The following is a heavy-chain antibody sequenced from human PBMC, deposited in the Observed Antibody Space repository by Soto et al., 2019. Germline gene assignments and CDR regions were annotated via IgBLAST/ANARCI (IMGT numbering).Heavy chain of an antibody. CDR3: AGWYCSSTSCYRPPELAP. V-gene: IGHV1-8*01. CDR2: MNPNSGNT. J-gene: IGHJ5*02. D-gene: IGHD2-2*02. CDR1: GYTFTSYD. Sequence: ASVKASCKASGYTFTSYDINWVRQATGQGLEWMGWMNPNSGNTSYAQKLQGRVTMTTNTSRSTAYMELSSLRSEDTAVYCCAGWYCSSTSCYRPPELAPWGQGTLVTVSS.